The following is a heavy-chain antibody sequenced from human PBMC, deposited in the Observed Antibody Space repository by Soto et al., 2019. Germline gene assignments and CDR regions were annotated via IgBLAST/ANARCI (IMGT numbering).Heavy chain of an antibody. D-gene: IGHD2-15*01. CDR2: ISSSSSYI. CDR1: GFTFSSYS. V-gene: IGHV3-21*01. CDR3: AGTDCSGGSCFPKPYYYYYYMDV. Sequence: GGSLRLSCAASGFTFSSYSMNWVRQAPGKGLEWVSSISSSSSYIYYADSVKGRFTISRDNAKNSLYLQMNSLRAEDRAVYYWAGTDCSGGSCFPKPYYYYYYMDVWGKGTTVTVSS. J-gene: IGHJ6*03.